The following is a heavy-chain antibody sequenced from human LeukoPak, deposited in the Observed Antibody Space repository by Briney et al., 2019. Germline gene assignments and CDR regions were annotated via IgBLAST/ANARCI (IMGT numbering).Heavy chain of an antibody. J-gene: IGHJ4*02. D-gene: IGHD3-16*02. V-gene: IGHV4-34*01. CDR2: INHSGST. CDR1: GGSFSGYY. CDR3: ATWDYDWGSYRY. Sequence: PSETLSLTCAVYGGSFSGYYWSWIRQPPGKGLEWIGEINHSGSTNYNPSLKSRVTISVDTSKNQFSLKLSSVTAADTAVYYCATWDYDWGSYRYWGQGTLVTVSS.